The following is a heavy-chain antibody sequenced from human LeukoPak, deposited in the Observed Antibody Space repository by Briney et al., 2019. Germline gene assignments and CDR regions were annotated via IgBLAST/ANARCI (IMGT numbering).Heavy chain of an antibody. J-gene: IGHJ6*03. V-gene: IGHV3-7*01. CDR3: ARSGRGVDSFYFYMDV. D-gene: IGHD3-10*01. CDR1: GFTFSQYW. Sequence: GGSLRLSCAASGFTFSQYWMSWVRQAPGKGVEGVANIKHDGSEKQDGSEKNYVDSVKGRSTISRDNAKTSLYLQMNSLRAEDTAVYYCARSGRGVDSFYFYMDVWGKGTTVTVSS. CDR2: IKHDGSEKQDGSEK.